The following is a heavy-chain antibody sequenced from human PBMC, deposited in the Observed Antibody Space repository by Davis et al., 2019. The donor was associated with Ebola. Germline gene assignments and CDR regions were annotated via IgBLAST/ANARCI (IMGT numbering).Heavy chain of an antibody. CDR1: GYTFTSYA. CDR2: INAGNGNT. V-gene: IGHV1-3*01. CDR3: ARVITMVRAGGWFDP. D-gene: IGHD3-10*01. Sequence: AASVKVSCKASGYTFTSYAMHWVRQAPGQRLEWMGWINAGNGNTKYSQKFQGRVTITRDTSASTAYMELSSLRSEDTAVYYCARVITMVRAGGWFDPWGQGTLVTVSS. J-gene: IGHJ5*02.